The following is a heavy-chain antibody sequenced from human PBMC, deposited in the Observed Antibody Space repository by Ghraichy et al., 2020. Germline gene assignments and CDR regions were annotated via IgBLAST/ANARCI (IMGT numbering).Heavy chain of an antibody. J-gene: IGHJ4*02. D-gene: IGHD6-6*01. CDR2: IYYSGST. Sequence: SETLSLTCTVSGASISSDNYYWSWIRQHPGKGPEWIGYIYYSGSTYYNPSLKSRLTISVDTSKNQFSLKLSSVTAADTAVYYCARGGVLAARFDYWGQGTLVTVSS. V-gene: IGHV4-31*03. CDR3: ARGGVLAARFDY. CDR1: GASISSDNYY.